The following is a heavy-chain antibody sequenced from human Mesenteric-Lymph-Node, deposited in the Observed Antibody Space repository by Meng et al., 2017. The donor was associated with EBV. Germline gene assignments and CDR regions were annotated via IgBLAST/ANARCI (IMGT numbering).Heavy chain of an antibody. D-gene: IGHD2-15*01. Sequence: QITLKESGPTLVKPTQALTLTCIFSGLSLSTSGVGVGWIRQPPGEALEWLALIYWDDDKRYSPSLKRRLTITKDTSKNQVVLTMTNMDPVDTATYYCTHRGGDIFQNWGQGTLVTVSS. CDR2: IYWDDDK. J-gene: IGHJ1*01. CDR1: GLSLSTSGVG. CDR3: THRGGDIFQN. V-gene: IGHV2-5*02.